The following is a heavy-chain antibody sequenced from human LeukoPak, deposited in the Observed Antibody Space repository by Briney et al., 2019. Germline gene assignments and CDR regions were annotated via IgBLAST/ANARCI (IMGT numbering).Heavy chain of an antibody. CDR1: GLSFNTYS. V-gene: IGHV3-21*01. CDR3: TSRYCTTTNCYSFDN. J-gene: IGHJ3*02. CDR2: ISSTSAHI. Sequence: GGSLRLSCAASGLSFNTYSTNWVRQAPGKGLEWVSSISSTSAHIFYADSVKGRFSISRDNAKNSLYLQMNSLRVEDTAVYYCTSRYCTTTNCYSFDNWGQGTLVTVSS. D-gene: IGHD2-2*01.